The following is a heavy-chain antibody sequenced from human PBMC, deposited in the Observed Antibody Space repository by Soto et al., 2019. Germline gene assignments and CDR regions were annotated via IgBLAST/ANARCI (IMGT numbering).Heavy chain of an antibody. CDR1: GGSFSGYY. CDR3: AIVKLYGSGSYHRYYFDY. Sequence: SETLSLTCAVYGGSFSGYYWSWIRQPPGKGLEWIGEINHSGSTNYNPSLKSRVTISVDTSKNQFSLKLSSVTAADTAVYYCAIVKLYGSGSYHRYYFDYSSQGTLVTVSS. V-gene: IGHV4-34*01. CDR2: INHSGST. D-gene: IGHD3-10*01. J-gene: IGHJ4*02.